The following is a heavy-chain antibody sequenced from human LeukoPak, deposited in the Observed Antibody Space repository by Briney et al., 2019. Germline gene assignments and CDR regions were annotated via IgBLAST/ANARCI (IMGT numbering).Heavy chain of an antibody. Sequence: SETLSLTCAVYGGSFSGYYWSWIRQPPGKGLEWIGEINHSGSTNYNPSLKSRVTISVDTSKDQFSLKLSSVTAADTAVYYCARDDSSGYYEHWGQGTLVTVSS. J-gene: IGHJ4*02. CDR2: INHSGST. D-gene: IGHD3-22*01. CDR3: ARDDSSGYYEH. CDR1: GGSFSGYY. V-gene: IGHV4-34*01.